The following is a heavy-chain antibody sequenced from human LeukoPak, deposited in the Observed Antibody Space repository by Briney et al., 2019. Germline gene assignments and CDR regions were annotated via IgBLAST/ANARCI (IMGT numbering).Heavy chain of an antibody. J-gene: IGHJ4*02. Sequence: GGSLRLSCAASGFTFSTYAMNWVRQAPGKGLEWVSAISGSGGSTYYADSVKGRFTISRDNSKNTLYLQMNSLRAEDTAVYYCAKDGYYDSSGYYYASGYYFDYWGQGTLVTVSS. CDR2: ISGSGGST. D-gene: IGHD3-22*01. CDR3: AKDGYYDSSGYYYASGYYFDY. CDR1: GFTFSTYA. V-gene: IGHV3-23*01.